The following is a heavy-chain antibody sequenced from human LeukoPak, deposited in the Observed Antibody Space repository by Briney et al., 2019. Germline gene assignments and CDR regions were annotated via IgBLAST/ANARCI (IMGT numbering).Heavy chain of an antibody. Sequence: PGGSLRLSCAASGLTFSIYWMHWVRQAPGKGLVWVSRINTDGSSTSYADSVKGRFTLSRDNAKNALYLQMSSLRVEDTAVYFCARGNVADYKLIDYWGQGTLVTVSS. CDR3: ARGNVADYKLIDY. CDR2: INTDGSST. V-gene: IGHV3-74*01. J-gene: IGHJ4*02. D-gene: IGHD4-11*01. CDR1: GLTFSIYW.